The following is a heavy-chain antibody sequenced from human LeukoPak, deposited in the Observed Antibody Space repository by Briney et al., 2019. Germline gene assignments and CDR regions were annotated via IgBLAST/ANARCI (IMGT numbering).Heavy chain of an antibody. D-gene: IGHD3-10*01. J-gene: IGHJ4*02. CDR3: ATFRAYYYGSGSRYLDY. Sequence: PGGSLRLSCAASGFTFSDYYMSWIRQAPGKGLEWVSYISSSSSYTNYADSVKGRFTISRDNAKNSLYLQMNSLRAEDTAVYYCATFRAYYYGSGSRYLDYWGQGTLVTVSS. V-gene: IGHV3-11*03. CDR2: ISSSSSYT. CDR1: GFTFSDYY.